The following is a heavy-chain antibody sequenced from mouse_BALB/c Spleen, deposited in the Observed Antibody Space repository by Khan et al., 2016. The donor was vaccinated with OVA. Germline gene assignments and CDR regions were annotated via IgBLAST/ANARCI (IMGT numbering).Heavy chain of an antibody. J-gene: IGHJ4*01. CDR2: ITNSGST. V-gene: IGHV3-2*02. Sequence: EVQLQESGPGLVKPSQSLSLTCTVTGYSITRDYAWNWIRQFPGNQLEWMGYITNSGSTNYNPSLKSRISITRDTSKNQFFLQLNSVTTEDTATYYCASELGRYYAMDYWGQGTSVTVSS. D-gene: IGHD4-1*01. CDR3: ASELGRYYAMDY. CDR1: GYSITRDYA.